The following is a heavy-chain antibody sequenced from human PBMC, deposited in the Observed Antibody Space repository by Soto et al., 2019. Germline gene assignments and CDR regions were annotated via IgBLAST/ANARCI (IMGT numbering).Heavy chain of an antibody. D-gene: IGHD5-18*01. CDR3: ARDGSKINGYGVQLGY. J-gene: IGHJ4*02. CDR2: MNPNSGDT. V-gene: IGHV1-8*01. Sequence: QVQLVQSGAEVKKPGASVKVSCKASGYTFTSYDINWVRQATGQGLEWMGRMNPNSGDTGLAQKFQGSITKTRNTSITTAFMELISLRSEDTVVYYCARDGSKINGYGVQLGYWGQGTVVTVSS. CDR1: GYTFTSYD.